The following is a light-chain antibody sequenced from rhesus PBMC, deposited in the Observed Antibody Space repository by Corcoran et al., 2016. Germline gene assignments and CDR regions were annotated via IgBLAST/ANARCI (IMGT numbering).Light chain of an antibody. V-gene: IGKV1-25*01. CDR3: QQHNNYPPS. CDR2: AAS. J-gene: IGKJ4*01. Sequence: DIQMTQSPSSLSASVGDRVTINCRASQDISSYLAWYQQKPGKAPKLLIYAASTLQSGVPSRFSGSGSGTAFTLTINSLQPDDFATYYCQQHNNYPPSFGRGSKVELK. CDR1: QDISSY.